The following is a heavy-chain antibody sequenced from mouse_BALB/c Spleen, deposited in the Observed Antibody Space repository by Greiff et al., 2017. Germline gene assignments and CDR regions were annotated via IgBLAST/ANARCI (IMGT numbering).Heavy chain of an antibody. V-gene: IGHV5-6*02. D-gene: IGHD2-3*01. Sequence: DVKLVESGGDLVKPGGSLKLSCAASGFTFSSYGMSWVRQTPDKRLEWVATISSGGSYTYYPDSVKGRFTISRDNAKNTLYLQMSSLKSEDTAMYYCARDGDGYYDYWGQGTTLTVSS. CDR1: GFTFSSYG. CDR2: ISSGGSYT. J-gene: IGHJ2*01. CDR3: ARDGDGYYDY.